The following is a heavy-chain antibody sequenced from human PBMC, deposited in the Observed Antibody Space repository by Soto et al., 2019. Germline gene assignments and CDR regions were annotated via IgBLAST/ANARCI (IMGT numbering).Heavy chain of an antibody. CDR3: AVFHHGGSLDY. CDR2: ISWNSGSI. Sequence: EVQLVESGGGLVQPGRSLRLSCAASGFTFDDYAMHWVRQAPGKGLEWVSGISWNSGSIGYADSVKGRFTISRDNAKNSLYLQMHSLRAEDTALYYCAVFHHGGSLDYWGQGTLVTVSS. J-gene: IGHJ4*02. CDR1: GFTFDDYA. D-gene: IGHD3-10*01. V-gene: IGHV3-9*01.